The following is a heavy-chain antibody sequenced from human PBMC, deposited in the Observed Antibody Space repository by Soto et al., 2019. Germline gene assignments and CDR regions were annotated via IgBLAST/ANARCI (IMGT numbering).Heavy chain of an antibody. V-gene: IGHV4-30-2*01. J-gene: IGHJ4*02. CDR3: ARWVAGTLDY. CDR1: GGAISSGGYS. CDR2: IYHSGST. D-gene: IGHD6-19*01. Sequence: QLQLQESGSELVKPSQTLSLTCAVSGGAISSGGYSWSWIRQPPGKGLEWIGYIYHSGSTYYNPSLKSRVTIAVDRSKNQFSLKLSSVTAADTAVYYCARWVAGTLDYWGQGTLVTVSS.